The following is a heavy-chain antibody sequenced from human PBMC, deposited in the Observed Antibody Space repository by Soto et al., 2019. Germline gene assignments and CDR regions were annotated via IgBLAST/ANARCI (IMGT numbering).Heavy chain of an antibody. J-gene: IGHJ6*02. Sequence: QVQLVQSGAEVKKPGASVKVSCKASGYTFTSYYMHWVRQAPGQGLEWMGIINPSGGSTSYAQKFQGRVTMTSDTSTSTVYMELSSLRSEDTAVYYCARGCWDIVLVPAARRHFYYYYGMDVWGQGTTVTVSS. V-gene: IGHV1-46*01. D-gene: IGHD2-2*01. CDR3: ARGCWDIVLVPAARRHFYYYYGMDV. CDR1: GYTFTSYY. CDR2: INPSGGST.